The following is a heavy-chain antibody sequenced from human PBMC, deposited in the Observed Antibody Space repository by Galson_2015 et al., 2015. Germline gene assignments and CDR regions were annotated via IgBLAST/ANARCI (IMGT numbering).Heavy chain of an antibody. D-gene: IGHD1-1*01. CDR1: GSSFATYW. J-gene: IGHJ4*02. CDR3: ARPPTTATPDY. V-gene: IGHV5-51*01. CDR2: IYPGDSNT. Sequence: QSGAEVKKPGESLQISCKGSGSSFATYWIGWVRQMPGRGLEWMGIIYPGDSNTRYSPSFQGQVTISADKSINTAYLQWSSLRTSATAMYFCARPPTTATPDYWGQGTLVTVSS.